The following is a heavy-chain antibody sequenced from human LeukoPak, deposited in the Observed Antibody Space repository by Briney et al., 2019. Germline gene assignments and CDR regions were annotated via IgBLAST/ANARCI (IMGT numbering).Heavy chain of an antibody. Sequence: GGSLRLSCAASGFTFSSYAMSWVRQAPGKGLEWVSTISGSGGSTYYADSVKGRFTISRDNSKNTLYLQMNSLRAEDTAVYYCAKSGDCGSTSFCGMDVWGQGTTVTVSS. CDR2: ISGSGGST. J-gene: IGHJ6*02. V-gene: IGHV3-23*01. CDR3: AKSGDCGSTSFCGMDV. CDR1: GFTFSSYA. D-gene: IGHD2-2*01.